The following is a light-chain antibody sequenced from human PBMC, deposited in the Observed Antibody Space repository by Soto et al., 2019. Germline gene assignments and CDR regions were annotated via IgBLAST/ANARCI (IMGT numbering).Light chain of an antibody. Sequence: EIVLTQSPGTLSLSPGERATLSCRASEHVANNYLAWYQQKPGQAPRRLIYGASSRAAGIPDRFRGSGSGTDLTLTITRLEPEDFAVYYCQQYGASRTFGQGTKVEVK. V-gene: IGKV3-20*01. CDR1: EHVANNY. CDR3: QQYGASRT. J-gene: IGKJ1*01. CDR2: GAS.